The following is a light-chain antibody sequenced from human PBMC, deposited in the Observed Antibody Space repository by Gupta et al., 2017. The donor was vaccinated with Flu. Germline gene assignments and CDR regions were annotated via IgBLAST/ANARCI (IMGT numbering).Light chain of an antibody. V-gene: IGLV1-44*01. CDR2: SNK. J-gene: IGLJ3*02. CDR3: AAWDDSLNGPWV. CDR1: SANIGRNT. Sequence: VTISCTGSSANIGRNTVNWYQQLPGTAPKLLIYSNKQRPSGVPDRFSGSKSGTSASLAISGLQSEDEADYYCAAWDDSLNGPWVFGGGTKL.